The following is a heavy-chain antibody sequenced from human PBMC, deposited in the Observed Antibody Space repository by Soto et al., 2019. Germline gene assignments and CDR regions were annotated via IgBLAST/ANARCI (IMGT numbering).Heavy chain of an antibody. D-gene: IGHD1-1*01. CDR3: ATTTAGYDKPPALDY. J-gene: IGHJ4*02. CDR1: GYSLTELS. V-gene: IGHV1-24*01. CDR2: FDPEDGET. Sequence: ASVKVSCKVSGYSLTELSMHWVRQAPGKGLEWMGGFDPEDGETIYAQKFQGRVTMTEDTSTDTAYMELSSLRSEDTAVYYCATTTAGYDKPPALDYWGQGTLVTVSS.